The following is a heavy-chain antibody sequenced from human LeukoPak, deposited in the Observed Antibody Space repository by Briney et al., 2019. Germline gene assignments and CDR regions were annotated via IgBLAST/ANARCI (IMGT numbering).Heavy chain of an antibody. J-gene: IGHJ6*03. CDR1: GGSISSYY. D-gene: IGHD3-3*01. V-gene: IGHV4-59*01. CDR3: ARDDRPYYDFSSGYSGDYYMDV. CDR2: IYYSGST. Sequence: SETLSLTCTVSGGSISSYYWSWIRQPPGKGLEWIGYIYYSGSTNYNPSLKSRVTISVDTSKNQFSLKLSSVTAADTAVYYCARDDRPYYDFSSGYSGDYYMDVWGKGTTVTVSS.